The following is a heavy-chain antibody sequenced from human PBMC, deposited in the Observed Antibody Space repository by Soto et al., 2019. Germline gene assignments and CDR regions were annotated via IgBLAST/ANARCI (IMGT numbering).Heavy chain of an antibody. Sequence: PGWSLRLSCAVSGFTASGNLRTGVRLAPGKGMECVSYISTAGSPAYYADSVKGRFTISTDNARKSLYLKMNSLRPEDTGVYYCATGGIYYEAWGQGTLVIVSS. CDR1: GFTASGNL. CDR2: ISTAGSPA. J-gene: IGHJ5*01. D-gene: IGHD1-26*01. V-gene: IGHV3-11*01. CDR3: ATGGIYYEA.